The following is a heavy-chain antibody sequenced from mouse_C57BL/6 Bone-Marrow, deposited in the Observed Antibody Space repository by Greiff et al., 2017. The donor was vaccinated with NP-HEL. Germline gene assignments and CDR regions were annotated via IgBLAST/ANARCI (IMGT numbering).Heavy chain of an antibody. Sequence: EVMLVESGGGLVKPGGSLKLSCAASGFTFSSYAMSWVRQTPEKRLEWVATISYGGSYTYYPDNVKGRFTISRDNAKNNLYLQMSHLKSEDTAMYYCARNDYGYAMDYWGQGTSVTVSS. CDR3: ARNDYGYAMDY. J-gene: IGHJ4*01. D-gene: IGHD2-4*01. V-gene: IGHV5-4*03. CDR1: GFTFSSYA. CDR2: ISYGGSYT.